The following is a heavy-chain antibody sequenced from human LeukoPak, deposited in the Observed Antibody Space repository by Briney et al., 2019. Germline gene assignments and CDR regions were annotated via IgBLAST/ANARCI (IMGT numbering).Heavy chain of an antibody. V-gene: IGHV3-7*03. CDR1: GFTFTTYW. CDR2: MKPDGSEI. Sequence: GGSLRLSCAASGFTFTTYWMSWVRQAPGKGLEWVANMKPDGSEIFYVDSVKGRLTISRDNAKNSLYLQMNSLRAEDTALYYCARGGLTIFGVVIPPDDYWGQGTLVTVSS. J-gene: IGHJ4*02. CDR3: ARGGLTIFGVVIPPDDY. D-gene: IGHD3-3*01.